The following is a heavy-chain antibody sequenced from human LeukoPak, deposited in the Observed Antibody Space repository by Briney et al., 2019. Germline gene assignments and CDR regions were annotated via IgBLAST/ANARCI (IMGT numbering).Heavy chain of an antibody. CDR1: GGSISSGGYY. D-gene: IGHD3-10*01. Sequence: SQTLSLTCTVSGGSISSGGYYWSWIRQHPGKGLEWIGYIYYSGSTYYNPSLKSRVTISVDTSKNQFSLKLSSVTAADTAVYYCASALSSLIYGSGVGDAFDIWGQGTMVTVCS. J-gene: IGHJ3*02. CDR2: IYYSGST. V-gene: IGHV4-31*03. CDR3: ASALSSLIYGSGVGDAFDI.